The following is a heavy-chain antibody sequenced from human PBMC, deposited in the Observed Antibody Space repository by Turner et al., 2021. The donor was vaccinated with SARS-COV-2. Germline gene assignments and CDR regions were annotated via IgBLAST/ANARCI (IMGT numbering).Heavy chain of an antibody. D-gene: IGHD1-1*01. Sequence: QVQLQESGPGLVKSTQTLSLTCTFTGGSIRSGGYYWSWIRQHPGKGLGWIGYMYDRCSTYYNPSLNSRVTISVDLSKNQYSLKLSSVPAANTAVYYCPRARTSGTNYPGDFDYWGQGTLVTVSS. CDR3: PRARTSGTNYPGDFDY. V-gene: IGHV4-31*03. CDR1: GGSIRSGGYY. CDR2: MYDRCST. J-gene: IGHJ4*02.